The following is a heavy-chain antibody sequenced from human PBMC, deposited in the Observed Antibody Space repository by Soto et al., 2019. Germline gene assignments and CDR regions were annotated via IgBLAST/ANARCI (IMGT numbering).Heavy chain of an antibody. CDR2: IYYSGST. V-gene: IGHV4-39*01. CDR1: GGSISSSSYY. Sequence: SETLSLTCTVSGGSISSSSYYWGWIRQPPGKGLEWIGSIYYSGSTYYNPSLKSRVTISVDTSKNQFSLKLSSVTAADTAVYYCARHGVVEMATIHPNDYYYYGMDVWGQGTTVTVSS. D-gene: IGHD5-12*01. CDR3: ARHGVVEMATIHPNDYYYYGMDV. J-gene: IGHJ6*02.